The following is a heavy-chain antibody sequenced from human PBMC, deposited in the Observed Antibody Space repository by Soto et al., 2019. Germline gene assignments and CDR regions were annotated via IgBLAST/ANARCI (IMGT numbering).Heavy chain of an antibody. Sequence: SETLSLTCTVSGGSISSYYWSWIRQPPGKGLEWIGYIYYSGSTNYNPSLKSRVTISVDTSKNQFSLKLSSVTAADTAVDYCAKLFPYIRSVFVVLAFWGQGTSVPVS. J-gene: IGHJ4*02. CDR2: IYYSGST. V-gene: IGHV4-59*01. D-gene: IGHD2-21*01. CDR1: GGSISSYY. CDR3: AKLFPYIRSVFVVLAF.